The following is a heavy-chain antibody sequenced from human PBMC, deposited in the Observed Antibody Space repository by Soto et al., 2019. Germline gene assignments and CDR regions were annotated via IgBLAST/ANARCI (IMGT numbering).Heavy chain of an antibody. Sequence: EVQLVESGGGLVQPGGSLRLSCAASGFTLSNYWMHWVRQAPGKGLAWVSRINGDGSNTDYADSVKGRFTISRDDAKNTLYLQMNSLRDEDTAIYYCARDSYWSPHIWGPGTMVTVSS. D-gene: IGHD2-15*01. CDR1: GFTLSNYW. V-gene: IGHV3-74*01. CDR2: INGDGSNT. J-gene: IGHJ3*02. CDR3: ARDSYWSPHI.